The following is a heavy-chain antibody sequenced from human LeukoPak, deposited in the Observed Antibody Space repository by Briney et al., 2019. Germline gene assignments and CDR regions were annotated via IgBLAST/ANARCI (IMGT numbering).Heavy chain of an antibody. V-gene: IGHV1-2*02. J-gene: IGHJ6*03. CDR2: INPNSGGT. CDR1: GYTFTSYG. CDR3: ARVVLWFGELFYYYYYYMDV. Sequence: GASVKVSCKASGYTFTSYGISWVRQAPGQGLEWMGWINPNSGGTNYAQKFQGRVTMTRDTSISTAYMELSRLRSDDTAVYYCARVVLWFGELFYYYYYYMDVWGKGTTVTISS. D-gene: IGHD3-10*01.